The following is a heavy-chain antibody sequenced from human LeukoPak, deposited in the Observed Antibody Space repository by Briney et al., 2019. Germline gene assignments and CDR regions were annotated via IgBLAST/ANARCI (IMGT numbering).Heavy chain of an antibody. D-gene: IGHD3-10*01. CDR3: ARVRILYYYGSGSYPDY. J-gene: IGHJ4*02. Sequence: GGSLRLSCAASGFIVSSNYMSWVRQAPGKGLEWVSVIYSGGSTYYADSVKGRFTISRDNSKNTLYLQMNSLRAEDTAVYYCARVRILYYYGSGSYPDYWGQGTLVTVSS. V-gene: IGHV3-53*01. CDR1: GFIVSSNY. CDR2: IYSGGST.